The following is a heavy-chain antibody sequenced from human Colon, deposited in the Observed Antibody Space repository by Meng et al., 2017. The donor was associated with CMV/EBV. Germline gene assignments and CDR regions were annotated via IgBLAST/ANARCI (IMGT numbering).Heavy chain of an antibody. CDR2: ITSSSGTI. Sequence: GESLKISCAASGFMFNTYIMSWVRQAPGKGSEWVSSITSSSGTIYYADSVKGRFTIFRDNAKNSLHLQMNSLRADDTAVYYCARDLQLSTWGQGTLVTVSS. V-gene: IGHV3-48*04. D-gene: IGHD5-18*01. CDR1: GFMFNTYI. CDR3: ARDLQLST. J-gene: IGHJ5*02.